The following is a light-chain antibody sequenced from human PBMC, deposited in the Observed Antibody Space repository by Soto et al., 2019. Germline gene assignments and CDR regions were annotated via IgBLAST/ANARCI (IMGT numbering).Light chain of an antibody. CDR2: GNS. V-gene: IGLV1-40*01. J-gene: IGLJ1*01. CDR3: QSYDSSLSAYV. Sequence: QSVLTQPPSVSGAPGQRVTISCTGSSSNIGAGYDVHWYQQLPETAPKLLIYGNSNRPSGVPDRFSGSKSGTSASLAITGLQAEDEADYYCQSYDSSLSAYVLGTGTKVTVL. CDR1: SSNIGAGYD.